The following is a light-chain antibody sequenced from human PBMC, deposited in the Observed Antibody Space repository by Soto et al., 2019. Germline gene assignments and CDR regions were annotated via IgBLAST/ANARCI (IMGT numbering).Light chain of an antibody. CDR1: QSVSSY. J-gene: IGKJ1*01. CDR3: QQRSNWPLGGT. CDR2: DAS. V-gene: IGKV3-11*01. Sequence: EIVLTQSPATLSLSPGERATLSCRASQSVSSYLAWYQQKPGQAPRLLIYDASNRATGIPARFSGSGSGTDFTLTISSLEPEHFAVYYCQQRSNWPLGGTFGQGTKVEIK.